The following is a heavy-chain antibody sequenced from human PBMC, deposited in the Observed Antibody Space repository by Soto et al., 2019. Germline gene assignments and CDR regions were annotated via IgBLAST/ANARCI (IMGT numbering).Heavy chain of an antibody. V-gene: IGHV1-18*01. CDR3: ARDLKVVHMVPTRYIDY. CDR2: ISGYNGNT. D-gene: IGHD2-21*01. Sequence: QVQLVQSGAEVKKPGDSVKVSCKASGYTFSTYGISWVRQAPGQGLEWMGWISGYNGNTKYAQKLQGRVTMTTDTSPSTAYMEMCSLSFALTAVYYCARDLKVVHMVPTRYIDYWGQGTLVTVSS. J-gene: IGHJ4*02. CDR1: GYTFSTYG.